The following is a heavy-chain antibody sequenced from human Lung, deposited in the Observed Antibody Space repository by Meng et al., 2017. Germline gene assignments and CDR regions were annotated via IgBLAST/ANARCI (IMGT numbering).Heavy chain of an antibody. V-gene: IGHV4-34*01. Sequence: QVRLQQGGVGLLKPRETLSLTWVVSGGSFSDYYWSWIRQPPGKGLEWIGEINHSGSTNYNPSLESRATISVDTSQNNLSLKLSSVTAADSAVYYCARGPTTMAHDFDYWGQGTLVTVSS. CDR2: INHSGST. CDR3: ARGPTTMAHDFDY. D-gene: IGHD4-11*01. J-gene: IGHJ4*02. CDR1: GGSFSDYY.